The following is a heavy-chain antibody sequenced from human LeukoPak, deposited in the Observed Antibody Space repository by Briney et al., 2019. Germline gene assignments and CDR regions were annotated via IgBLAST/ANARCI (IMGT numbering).Heavy chain of an antibody. V-gene: IGHV1-3*01. J-gene: IGHJ3*02. Sequence: ASVKVSCKASGYTFTSYAMRWVRQAPGQRLEWMGWINAGNGNTEYSQKFQGRVTITRDTSASTAYMELSSLRSEDTAVYYCAREKGYDSSGYRVDAFDIWGQGTMVTVSS. CDR3: AREKGYDSSGYRVDAFDI. CDR2: INAGNGNT. D-gene: IGHD3-22*01. CDR1: GYTFTSYA.